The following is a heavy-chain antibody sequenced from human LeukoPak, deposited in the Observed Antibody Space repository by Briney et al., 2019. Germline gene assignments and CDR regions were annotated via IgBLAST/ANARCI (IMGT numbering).Heavy chain of an antibody. CDR2: ISYDGSNK. J-gene: IGHJ4*02. Sequence: GGSLRLSCAASGFTFSSYAMHWVRQAPGKGLEWVAVISYDGSNKYYADSVKGRFTISRDNSKNTLYLQMNSLRAEDTAVYYCARGVHVSVLSQFDYWGQGSLVTVSS. CDR3: ARGVHVSVLSQFDY. CDR1: GFTFSSYA. V-gene: IGHV3-30-3*01. D-gene: IGHD4/OR15-4a*01.